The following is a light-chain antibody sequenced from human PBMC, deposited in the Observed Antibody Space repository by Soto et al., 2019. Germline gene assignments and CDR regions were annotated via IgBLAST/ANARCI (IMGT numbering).Light chain of an antibody. V-gene: IGKV3-20*01. J-gene: IGKJ4*01. CDR2: GAS. CDR3: QQYATSPLT. Sequence: EIVLTQSPGTLSLSPGERATLSCRASQSVSSSYLAWCQQKPGQAPRLLIYGASSRATGIPDRFSGSGSGTDFTLTIGRLEPEGFAVYYCQQYATSPLTFGGGTKVEIK. CDR1: QSVSSSY.